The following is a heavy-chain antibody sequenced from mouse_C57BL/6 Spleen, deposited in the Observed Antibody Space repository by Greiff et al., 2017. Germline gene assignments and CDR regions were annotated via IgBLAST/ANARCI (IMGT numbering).Heavy chain of an antibody. V-gene: IGHV1-54*01. J-gene: IGHJ2*01. Sequence: VQLQQSGAELVRPGTSVKVSCKASGYAFTNYLIEWVKQRPGQGLEWIGVINPGSGGTNYTEKFKGKATLTADKSSSNAYMQLSGLTSEESAVYCCARDYYGSSHFDYWGQGTTLTVSS. CDR2: INPGSGGT. D-gene: IGHD1-1*01. CDR3: ARDYYGSSHFDY. CDR1: GYAFTNYL.